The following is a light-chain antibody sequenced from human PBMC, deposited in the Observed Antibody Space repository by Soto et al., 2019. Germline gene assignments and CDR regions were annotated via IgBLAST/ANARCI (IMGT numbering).Light chain of an antibody. V-gene: IGKV3-20*01. CDR2: GPS. CDR1: QSISSSY. Sequence: EIVLTQSPGTLSLSPGERATLSCRASQSISSSYLAWYQQKAGQAPRLLIYGPSRRATGIPDRFSGSGSGTDFTLTISRLEPEDFAVYYCHQYNDWPRTFGQGTKVEIK. J-gene: IGKJ1*01. CDR3: HQYNDWPRT.